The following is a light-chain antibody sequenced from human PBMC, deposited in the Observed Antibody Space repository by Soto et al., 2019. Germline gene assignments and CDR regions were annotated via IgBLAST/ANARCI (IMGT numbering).Light chain of an antibody. J-gene: IGKJ1*01. CDR2: GAS. V-gene: IGKV3-15*01. CDR3: QQYNNWPWT. Sequence: IVLTQSPGTLSLSPGERATLSCRASQSVSNNYLAWYQQRPGQAPRLLIYGASTRATGIPARFSGSGSGTEFTLTISSLQSEDFAVYYCQQYNNWPWTFGQGTKVDI. CDR1: QSVSNN.